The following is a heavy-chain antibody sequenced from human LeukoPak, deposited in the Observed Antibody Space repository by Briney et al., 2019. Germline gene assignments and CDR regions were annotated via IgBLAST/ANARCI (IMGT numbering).Heavy chain of an antibody. CDR2: IYSDGST. J-gene: IGHJ5*02. D-gene: IGHD6-19*01. Sequence: GSLRLSCAVSGFTVSSIYMSWVRQAPGKGLEWVSFIYSDGSTYYGDSVKGRFTLSRDSSRNTLYLQMNSLTVDDTAVYYCAGDTHSSSWYDHWGQGTLVTVSS. CDR3: AGDTHSSSWYDH. V-gene: IGHV3-53*01. CDR1: GFTVSSIY.